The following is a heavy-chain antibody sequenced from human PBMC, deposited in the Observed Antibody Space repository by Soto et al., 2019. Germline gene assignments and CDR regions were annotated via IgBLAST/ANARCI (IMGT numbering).Heavy chain of an antibody. D-gene: IGHD3-16*01. CDR3: AKVMRSPYYMDV. V-gene: IGHV3-23*01. J-gene: IGHJ6*03. CDR1: GFTFSSYA. Sequence: GGSLRLSCVASGFTFSSYAMSWVRQAPGKGLEWVSGSGSGGGTYYADSVKGRFTISRDNSKNTLYLQLNSLRAEDTAVYYCAKVMRSPYYMDVWGKGTTVTVSS. CDR2: SGSGGGT.